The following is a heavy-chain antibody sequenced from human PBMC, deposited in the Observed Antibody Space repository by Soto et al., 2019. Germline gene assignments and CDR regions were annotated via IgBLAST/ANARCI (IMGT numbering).Heavy chain of an antibody. CDR1: GYTLTELS. V-gene: IGHV1-24*01. Sequence: GASVKVSCKVSGYTLTELSMHWVRQAPGKGLEWMGGFDPEDGETIYAQKFQGRVTMTEDTSTDTAYMELSSLRSEDTAVYYCAPAAVSGSYYVDWFDPWGQGTLVTVSS. J-gene: IGHJ5*02. D-gene: IGHD1-26*01. CDR2: FDPEDGET. CDR3: APAAVSGSYYVDWFDP.